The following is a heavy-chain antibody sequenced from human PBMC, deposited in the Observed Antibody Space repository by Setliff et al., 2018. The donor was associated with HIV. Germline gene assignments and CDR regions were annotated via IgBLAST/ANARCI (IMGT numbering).Heavy chain of an antibody. CDR2: INHSGST. CDR1: GGSISSHY. Sequence: PSETLSLTCTVSGGSISSHYWSWIRQPPGKGLEWIGEINHSGSTNYNPSLKSRVTISVDTSKNQFSLKLSSVTAADTAVYYGARDSDYYASSGRHIRLFDYWGQGTLVTVSS. V-gene: IGHV4-34*01. J-gene: IGHJ4*02. CDR3: ARDSDYYASSGRHIRLFDY. D-gene: IGHD3-22*01.